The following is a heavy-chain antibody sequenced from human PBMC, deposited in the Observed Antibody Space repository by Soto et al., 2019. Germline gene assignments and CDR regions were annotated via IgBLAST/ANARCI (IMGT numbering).Heavy chain of an antibody. V-gene: IGHV1-2*02. CDR2: INPNSGGT. CDR1: RYTFTGYY. CDR3: ARDYCSGGNCQSEYFQH. J-gene: IGHJ1*01. D-gene: IGHD2-15*01. Sequence: ASVQVSCTAARYTFTGYYIQWVRQAPGQGLEWMGCINPNSGGTNYAQKFQGRVTMTRDTSISTAYMELSRLRSDDTAVYYCARDYCSGGNCQSEYFQHWGQGTLVNVSS.